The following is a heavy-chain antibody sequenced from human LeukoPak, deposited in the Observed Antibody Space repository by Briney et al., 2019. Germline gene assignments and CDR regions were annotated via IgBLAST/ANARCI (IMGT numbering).Heavy chain of an antibody. D-gene: IGHD5/OR15-5a*01. Sequence: GGSLRLSCAVSGLTVSSNCMSWVRQAPGKGLEWVSVICSGGNTYYADSVKGRFTISRDNSKNTLYLQMNSLRAEDTAVYYCARGRVSFDYWGQGTLVTVSS. V-gene: IGHV3-53*01. J-gene: IGHJ4*02. CDR2: ICSGGNT. CDR1: GLTVSSNC. CDR3: ARGRVSFDY.